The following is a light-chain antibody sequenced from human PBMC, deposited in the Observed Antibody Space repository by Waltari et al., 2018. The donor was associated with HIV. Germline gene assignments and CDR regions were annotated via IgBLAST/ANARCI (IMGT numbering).Light chain of an antibody. J-gene: IGLJ3*02. CDR1: SLRNYF. V-gene: IGLV3-19*01. Sequence: SSELTQDPAVSVALGQTVRITCQGDSLRNYFASWYQQKPGQAPVLVIYGKNNRPSGIPDRFSGSSSGNTATLTFTGSQAGDEADYYCNSRDSSGNHWVFGGGTKLTVL. CDR3: NSRDSSGNHWV. CDR2: GKN.